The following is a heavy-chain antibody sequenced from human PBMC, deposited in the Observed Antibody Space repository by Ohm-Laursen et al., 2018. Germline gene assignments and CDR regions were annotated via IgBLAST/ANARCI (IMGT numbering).Heavy chain of an antibody. CDR2: IGGSGGST. Sequence: SLRLSCAASGFTFSSYAMSWVRQAPGKGLEWVSTIGGSGGSTYYADSVKGRFTISRDNSKNTLYLQMNSLRAEDTAVYYCAKDGVVGGTTPFDYWGQGTLVTVSS. J-gene: IGHJ4*02. D-gene: IGHD1-26*01. CDR3: AKDGVVGGTTPFDY. V-gene: IGHV3-23*01. CDR1: GFTFSSYA.